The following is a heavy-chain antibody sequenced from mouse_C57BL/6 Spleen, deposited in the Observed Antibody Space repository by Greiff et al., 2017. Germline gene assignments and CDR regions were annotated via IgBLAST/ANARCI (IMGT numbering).Heavy chain of an antibody. CDR3: ARDGYYPLYAMDY. CDR2: ISYDGSN. D-gene: IGHD2-3*01. CDR1: GYSITRGYY. Sequence: EVKLQASGPGLVKPSQSLSLTCSVTGYSITRGYYWHWLRQFPGNKLEWMGYISYDGSNNYNPSLKNRISITRDPSKNQFFLKLNSVTTEDTATYYCARDGYYPLYAMDYWGQGTSVTVSS. J-gene: IGHJ4*01. V-gene: IGHV3-6*01.